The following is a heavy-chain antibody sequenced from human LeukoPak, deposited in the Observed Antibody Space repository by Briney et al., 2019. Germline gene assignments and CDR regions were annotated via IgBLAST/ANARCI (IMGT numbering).Heavy chain of an antibody. CDR3: ARVSAAAAGIDPHYYYYMDV. CDR1: GGTFSSYA. D-gene: IGHD6-13*01. Sequence: SVKVSCKASGGTFSSYAISWVRQAPGQGLEWMGGIIPIFGTANYAQKFQGRVTITTDESTSTAYMELSNLRSEDTAVYYCARVSAAAAGIDPHYYYYMDVWGKGTTVTVSS. J-gene: IGHJ6*03. V-gene: IGHV1-69*05. CDR2: IIPIFGTA.